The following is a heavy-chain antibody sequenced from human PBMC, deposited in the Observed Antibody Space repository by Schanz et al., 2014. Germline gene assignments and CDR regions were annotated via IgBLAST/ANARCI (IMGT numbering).Heavy chain of an antibody. CDR3: ARAGYDADNWFDP. CDR2: ISSASSTI. Sequence: EVQLVESGGGLVQPGGSLRLSCAASGFTFSSYSMNWVRQAPGKGLEWVSYISSASSTINYADSVKGRFTITRYNAKNSLFLQMNSLRAEDTAVYYCARAGYDADNWFDPWGQGTLVTVSA. D-gene: IGHD2-2*01. V-gene: IGHV3-48*01. CDR1: GFTFSSYS. J-gene: IGHJ5*02.